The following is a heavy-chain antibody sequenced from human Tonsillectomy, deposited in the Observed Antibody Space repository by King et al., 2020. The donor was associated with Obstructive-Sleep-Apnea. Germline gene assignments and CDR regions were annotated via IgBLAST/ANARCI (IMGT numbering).Heavy chain of an antibody. J-gene: IGHJ5*02. D-gene: IGHD3-10*01. CDR2: IGAGGDAK. Sequence: VQLVESGGGLVQPGGSLRLSCAASGFTFSNFNMSWVRQVPGKGLEWVSAIGAGGDAKHYADSVKGRFIISRDNSKSMMSLQLNSLRVEDTAVYYCAKDGPLWVGEQLIHPWDQGTRVTVSS. CDR3: AKDGPLWVGEQLIHP. V-gene: IGHV3-23*04. CDR1: GFTFSNFN.